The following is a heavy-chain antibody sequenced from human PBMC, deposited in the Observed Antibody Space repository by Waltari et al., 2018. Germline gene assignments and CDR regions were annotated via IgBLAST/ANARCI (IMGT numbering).Heavy chain of an antibody. CDR3: ARGIGLELHYFDY. CDR2: IVPSDSYT. D-gene: IGHD1-7*01. CDR1: GYSFTSYW. Sequence: EVQLVQSGAEVKKPGESLRISCKGSGYSFTSYWISWVRQLPGKGLEWMGRIVPSDSYTNYSPSFQGHVTISADKSISTAYLQWSSLKASDTAMYYCARGIGLELHYFDYWGQGTLVTVSS. V-gene: IGHV5-10-1*03. J-gene: IGHJ4*02.